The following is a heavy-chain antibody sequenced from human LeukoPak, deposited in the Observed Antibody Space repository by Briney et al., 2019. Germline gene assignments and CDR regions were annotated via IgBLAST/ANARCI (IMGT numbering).Heavy chain of an antibody. V-gene: IGHV3-7*01. CDR3: ASLQGDYTAYDC. J-gene: IGHJ4*02. D-gene: IGHD4-17*01. CDR1: GLSFSSHW. CDR2: IKQDESVK. Sequence: PGGSLRLSCAAPGLSFSSHWRSWVRQAPGKGLEWVASIKQDESVKYYVDSVKGRFTISRDNAKDSLYLQMSSLRAEATAVYYSASLQGDYTAYDCWGQGTPVTVSS.